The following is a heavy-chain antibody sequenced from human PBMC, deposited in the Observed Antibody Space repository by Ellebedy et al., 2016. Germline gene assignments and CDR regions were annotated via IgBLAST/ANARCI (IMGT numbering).Heavy chain of an antibody. CDR1: GFSFSSYW. J-gene: IGHJ4*02. CDR3: ARLPWHGVAVATLDS. CDR2: IKEDGSEK. Sequence: GGSLRLSXEASGFSFSSYWMSWVRQAPGKGLEWVANIKEDGSEKDYVDAVKGRFTVSRDNAKTLLFLQMNSLRAEDTAMYYCARLPWHGVAVATLDSWGQGTLVTVSS. V-gene: IGHV3-7*03. D-gene: IGHD5-12*01.